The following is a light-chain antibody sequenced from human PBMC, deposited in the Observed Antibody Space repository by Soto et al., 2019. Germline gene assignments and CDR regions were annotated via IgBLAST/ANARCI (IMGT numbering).Light chain of an antibody. CDR1: QSISRN. CDR2: AAS. Sequence: DIQMTQSPSSLSASVGDRVTITCRASQSISRNLNWYQHKPGRAPKLLIYAASCLQDGVPSRFIGGGSGTEFSLSISSLQPAYFGTYFCLQSYTSASITFGQGTRLEIK. V-gene: IGKV1-39*01. CDR3: LQSYTSASIT. J-gene: IGKJ5*01.